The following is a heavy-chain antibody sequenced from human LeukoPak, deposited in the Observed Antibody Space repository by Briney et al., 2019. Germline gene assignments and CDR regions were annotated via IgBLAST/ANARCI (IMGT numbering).Heavy chain of an antibody. CDR3: AKKAQYNGNYPLDY. CDR1: GNYW. D-gene: IGHD1-26*01. CDR2: INSDGSWT. Sequence: PGGSLRLSCAASGNYWMHWVRQAPGKGLVWVSHINSDGSWTGYADSVKGRFTISKDNAKNTLYLQMNSLRAEDTALYFCAKKAQYNGNYPLDYWGQGTLVTVSS. V-gene: IGHV3-74*01. J-gene: IGHJ4*02.